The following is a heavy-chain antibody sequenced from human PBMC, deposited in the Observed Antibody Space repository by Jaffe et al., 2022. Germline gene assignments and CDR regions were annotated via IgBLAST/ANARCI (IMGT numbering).Heavy chain of an antibody. CDR3: ARPFTYYYDSSGYPMWAFDI. Sequence: EVQLVESGGGLVQPGGSLRLSCAASGFTFSSYEMNWVRQAPGKGLEWVSYISSSGSTIYYADSVKGRFTISRDNAKNSLYLQMNSLRAEDTAVYYCARPFTYYYDSSGYPMWAFDIWGQGTMVTVSS. CDR2: ISSSGSTI. CDR1: GFTFSSYE. D-gene: IGHD3-22*01. V-gene: IGHV3-48*03. J-gene: IGHJ3*02.